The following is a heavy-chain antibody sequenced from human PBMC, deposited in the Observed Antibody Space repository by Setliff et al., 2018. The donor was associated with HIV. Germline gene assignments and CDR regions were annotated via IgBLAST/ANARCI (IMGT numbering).Heavy chain of an antibody. V-gene: IGHV3-23*01. D-gene: IGHD6-19*01. CDR3: VRDKWLVPDTFDI. CDR1: GFNFMFFA. J-gene: IGHJ3*02. CDR2: ISGSGGST. Sequence: GGSLRLSCTAPGFNFMFFAMSWVRQAPGKGLEWVSAISGSGGSTYYADSVKGRFTISTDNSKNTLYLQMNSLGVEDTAIYYCVRDKWLVPDTFDIWGQGTMVTVSS.